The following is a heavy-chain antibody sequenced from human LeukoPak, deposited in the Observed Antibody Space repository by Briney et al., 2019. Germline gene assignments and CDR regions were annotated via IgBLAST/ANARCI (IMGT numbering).Heavy chain of an antibody. CDR3: AKDLRWDHPGLDP. V-gene: IGHV1-46*01. CDR2: INPGGGST. CDR1: GYSFTSYY. Sequence: ASVKASCKAPGYSFTSYYIHWVRQAPGQGLESMGIINPGGGSTSYAQKFQDRVTMTRDTSTSTVYMELNSLRSEDTAVYYCAKDLRWDHPGLDPWGQGTLVIVSS. D-gene: IGHD4-23*01. J-gene: IGHJ5*02.